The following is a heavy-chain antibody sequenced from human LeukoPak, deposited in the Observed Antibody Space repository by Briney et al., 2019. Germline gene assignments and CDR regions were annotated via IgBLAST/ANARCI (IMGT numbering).Heavy chain of an antibody. CDR2: IWYDGSNK. Sequence: GGSLRLSCAASGFIFSSYGMHWVRQAPGKGLEWVAGIWYDGSNKYYADSVKGRFTISRDNSKNTLYLQMNSLRDEDTAVYYCARDTGYNSVFDYWGQGTLVTVSS. CDR1: GFIFSSYG. D-gene: IGHD5-24*01. CDR3: ARDTGYNSVFDY. J-gene: IGHJ4*02. V-gene: IGHV3-33*01.